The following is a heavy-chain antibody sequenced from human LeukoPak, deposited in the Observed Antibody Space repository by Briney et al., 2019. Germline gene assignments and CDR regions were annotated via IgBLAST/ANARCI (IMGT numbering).Heavy chain of an antibody. V-gene: IGHV4-61*02. CDR1: GGSISSDDYY. Sequence: SETLSPTCTVSGGSISSDDYYWSWIRQPAGKGLEWIGRIYTSGTTNYNPSLKSRVTISVDTSKNHFSLKLSSVTAADTAVYYCARVGLKYYYDSSGWVDYWGQGTLVTVSS. D-gene: IGHD3-22*01. J-gene: IGHJ4*02. CDR2: IYTSGTT. CDR3: ARVGLKYYYDSSGWVDY.